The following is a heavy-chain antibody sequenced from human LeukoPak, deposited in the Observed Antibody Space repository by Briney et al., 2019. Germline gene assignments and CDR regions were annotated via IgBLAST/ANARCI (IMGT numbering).Heavy chain of an antibody. CDR2: ISAYNGNT. Sequence: EASVKVSFKASGYTFTIYGISWVRQAPGQGLEWMGWISAYNGNTNYAQKLQGRVTMTTDTSTSTAYMELRSLRSEDTAVYYCAPNSGSWENWFDPWGQGTLVTVSS. J-gene: IGHJ5*02. CDR3: APNSGSWENWFDP. V-gene: IGHV1-18*01. CDR1: GYTFTIYG. D-gene: IGHD1-26*01.